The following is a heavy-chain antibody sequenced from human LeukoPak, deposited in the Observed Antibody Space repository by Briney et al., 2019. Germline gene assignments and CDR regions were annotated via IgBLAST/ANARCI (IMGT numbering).Heavy chain of an antibody. Sequence: GGSLRLSCAAPAITFSDHAMSWFRQAPGKGLEWVSTIGLSGADIYYADSVKGRFTISKDNSKNTLQMNSLRVEDTAIYYCAKHSGHRYGDSDCWGQGTLVTVSP. CDR2: IGLSGADI. V-gene: IGHV3-23*01. D-gene: IGHD5-18*01. CDR3: AKHSGHRYGDSDC. CDR1: AITFSDHA. J-gene: IGHJ4*02.